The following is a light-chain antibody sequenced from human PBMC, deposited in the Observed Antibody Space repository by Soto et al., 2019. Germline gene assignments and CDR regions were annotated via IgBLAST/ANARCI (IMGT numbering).Light chain of an antibody. CDR2: EVS. CDR1: ISDVGRYNY. Sequence: QSVLTQPASVSGSPGQSITISCSGTISDVGRYNYVSWYQQHPGTAPKLMIYEVSNRPSGVSNRFSGSKSGDTASLTISGLQAEDEADYYCSSYTSTLTYVNGAGTRSPS. J-gene: IGLJ1*01. CDR3: SSYTSTLTYV. V-gene: IGLV2-14*01.